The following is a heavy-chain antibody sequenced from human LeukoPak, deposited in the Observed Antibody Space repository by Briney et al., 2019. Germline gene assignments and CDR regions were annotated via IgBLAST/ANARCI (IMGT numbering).Heavy chain of an antibody. Sequence: GGSLRLSCTVSGFTVSSNSMSWVRQAPGKGLEWVSFIYSDNTHYSDSVKGRFTISRDNSKNAVYLQMNSLRAEDTAIYYCARDSRITMIMGYEDYWGQGTLVTVSS. CDR2: IYSDNT. CDR3: ARDSRITMIMGYEDY. D-gene: IGHD3-22*01. J-gene: IGHJ4*02. V-gene: IGHV3-53*01. CDR1: GFTVSSNS.